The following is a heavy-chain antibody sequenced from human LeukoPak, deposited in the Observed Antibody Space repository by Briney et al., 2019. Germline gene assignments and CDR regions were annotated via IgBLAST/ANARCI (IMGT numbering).Heavy chain of an antibody. J-gene: IGHJ4*02. CDR3: ARVAMVRGVTMSFDY. CDR2: IYYSGST. Sequence: SETLSLTCTVSGGSISSGGYYWSWIRQHPGKGLEWIGYIYYSGSTYYNPSLKSRVTISVDTSKNQFSLKLSSVTAADTAVYYCARVAMVRGVTMSFDYWGQGTLVTVSS. V-gene: IGHV4-31*03. D-gene: IGHD3-10*01. CDR1: GGSISSGGYY.